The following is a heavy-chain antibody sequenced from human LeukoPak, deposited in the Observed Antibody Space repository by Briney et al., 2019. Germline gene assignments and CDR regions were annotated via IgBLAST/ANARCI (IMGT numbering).Heavy chain of an antibody. V-gene: IGHV4-59*01. J-gene: IGHJ3*02. CDR2: IYCSGST. CDR1: GGSISSYY. D-gene: IGHD1-26*01. Sequence: PSETLSLTCTVSGGSISSYYWSWIRQPPGKGLEWIGYIYCSGSTNYNPSLKSRVTISVDTSKNQFSLKLSSVTAADTAVYYCARDRGGSYALAFDIWGQGTMVTVSS. CDR3: ARDRGGSYALAFDI.